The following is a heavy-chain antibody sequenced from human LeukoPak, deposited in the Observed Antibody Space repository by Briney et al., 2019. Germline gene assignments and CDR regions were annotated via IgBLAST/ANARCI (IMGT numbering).Heavy chain of an antibody. CDR3: ARDMEYYFGGVYWFDY. CDR2: IYTSGST. D-gene: IGHD3-3*01. CDR1: GGSISSYY. V-gene: IGHV4-4*07. Sequence: YPSETLSLTCTVSGGSISSYYWSWIRQPAGKGLEWIGRIYTSGSTNYNPSLKSRVTMSVDTSKNQFSLKLSSVTAADTAVYYWARDMEYYFGGVYWFDYWGRETLLTVSS. J-gene: IGHJ4*02.